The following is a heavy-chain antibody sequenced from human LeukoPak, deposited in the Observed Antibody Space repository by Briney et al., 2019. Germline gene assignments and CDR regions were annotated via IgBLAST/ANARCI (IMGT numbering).Heavy chain of an antibody. CDR2: IYHSGST. CDR1: GYSISSGYY. CDR3: ARTPSSGWYRRNSEAHAFDI. Sequence: PSETLSLTCTVSGYSISSGYYWGWIRQPPGKGLEWIGSIYHSGSTYYNPSLKSRVTISVDTSKNQFSLKLSSVTAADTAVYYCARTPSSGWYRRNSEAHAFDIWGQGTMVTVSS. J-gene: IGHJ3*02. V-gene: IGHV4-38-2*02. D-gene: IGHD6-19*01.